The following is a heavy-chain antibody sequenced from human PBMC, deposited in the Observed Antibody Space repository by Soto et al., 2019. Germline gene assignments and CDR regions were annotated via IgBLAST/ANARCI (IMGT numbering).Heavy chain of an antibody. CDR3: ARQDSSPPDAFDI. CDR1: GYSISSGYY. J-gene: IGHJ3*02. V-gene: IGHV4-38-2*01. Sequence: SETLSLTCAVSGYSISSGYYWGWIRQPPGKGLEWIGSIYHSGSPYYNPSLKSRVTISVDTSKNQFSLKLSSVTAADTAVYYCARQDSSPPDAFDIWGQGTMVTVSS. CDR2: IYHSGSP. D-gene: IGHD6-13*01.